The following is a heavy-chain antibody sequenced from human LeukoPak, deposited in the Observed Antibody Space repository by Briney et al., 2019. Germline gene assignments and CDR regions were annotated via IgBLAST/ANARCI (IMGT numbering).Heavy chain of an antibody. CDR2: IKQDGSEK. Sequence: GGSLRLSCAASGFTFSSYWMSWVRQAPGKGLEWVANIKQDGSEKYYVDSVKGRFTISRDNAKNSLYLQMNSLKAEDTAVYYCARGGSIVATIPGYYMDVWGKGTTVTVSS. D-gene: IGHD5-12*01. J-gene: IGHJ6*03. CDR1: GFTFSSYW. V-gene: IGHV3-7*01. CDR3: ARGGSIVATIPGYYMDV.